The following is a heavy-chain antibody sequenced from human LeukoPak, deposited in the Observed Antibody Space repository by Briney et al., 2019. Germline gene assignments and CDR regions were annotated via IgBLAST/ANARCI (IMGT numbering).Heavy chain of an antibody. CDR3: ARVGYSGSYFNYYYYMDV. CDR2: ISAYNGNT. D-gene: IGHD1-26*01. Sequence: ASVKVSCKASGYTFTSYGISWVRQAPGQGLEWMGWISAYNGNTNYAKKLQGRVTMTTDTSTSTAYMELRSLRSDDTAVYYCARVGYSGSYFNYYYYMDVWGKGTTVTISS. J-gene: IGHJ6*03. CDR1: GYTFTSYG. V-gene: IGHV1-18*01.